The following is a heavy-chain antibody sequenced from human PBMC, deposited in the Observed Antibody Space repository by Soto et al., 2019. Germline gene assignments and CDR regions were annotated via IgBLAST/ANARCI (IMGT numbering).Heavy chain of an antibody. CDR1: GGTFSSYA. J-gene: IGHJ5*02. CDR2: IIPIFGTA. V-gene: IGHV1-69*01. CDR3: ARDGSQVQLWSRSNNWFDP. D-gene: IGHD5-18*01. Sequence: QVQLVQSGAEVKKPGSSVKVSCKASGGTFSSYAISWVRQAPGQGLEWMGGIIPIFGTANYAQKFQGRVTITADESTSTAYMELSSLRSEDTAVYYCARDGSQVQLWSRSNNWFDPWGQGTLVTVSS.